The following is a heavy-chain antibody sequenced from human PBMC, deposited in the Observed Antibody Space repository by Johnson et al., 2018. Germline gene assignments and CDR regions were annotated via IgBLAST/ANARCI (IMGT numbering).Heavy chain of an antibody. CDR3: AKMGGDYVSYYYYYMDV. D-gene: IGHD4-17*01. J-gene: IGHJ6*03. Sequence: QVQLVQSGGGLVKPGGSLRLSCAASGFTLSNYAMHWVRQAPGKGLEWLAVIYYDGRNKYYADHGKGRFTLSRDNSENTLYLQMNSPRADDTAVYYCAKMGGDYVSYYYYYMDVGGRGTTVTVSS. V-gene: IGHV3-30*18. CDR1: GFTLSNYA. CDR2: IYYDGRNK.